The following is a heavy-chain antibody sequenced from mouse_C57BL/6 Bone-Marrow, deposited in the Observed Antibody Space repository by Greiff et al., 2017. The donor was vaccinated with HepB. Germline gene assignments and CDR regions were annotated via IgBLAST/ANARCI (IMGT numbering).Heavy chain of an antibody. CDR2: IYPRSGNT. Sequence: VKLMESGAELARPGASVKLSCKASGYTFTSYGISWVKQRTGQGLEWIGEIYPRSGNTYYNEKFKGKATLTADKSSSTAYMELRSLTSEDSAVYFCAKTAQATFAYWGQGTLVTVSA. CDR1: GYTFTSYG. J-gene: IGHJ3*01. CDR3: AKTAQATFAY. D-gene: IGHD3-2*02. V-gene: IGHV1-81*01.